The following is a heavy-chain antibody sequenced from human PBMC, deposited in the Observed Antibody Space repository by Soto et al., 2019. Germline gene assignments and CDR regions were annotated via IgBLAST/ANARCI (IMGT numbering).Heavy chain of an antibody. CDR2: IIPIFGTA. Sequence: QVQLVQSGAEVKKPGYSVKVSCKASGGTFSSYAISWVRQAPGQGLEWMGGIIPIFGTANYAQKFQGRVTITADESTSTAYMELSSLRSEVTAVYYCARSIVVVPAAIVAFDIWGQGTMVTVSS. CDR1: GGTFSSYA. D-gene: IGHD2-2*01. J-gene: IGHJ3*02. V-gene: IGHV1-69*01. CDR3: ARSIVVVPAAIVAFDI.